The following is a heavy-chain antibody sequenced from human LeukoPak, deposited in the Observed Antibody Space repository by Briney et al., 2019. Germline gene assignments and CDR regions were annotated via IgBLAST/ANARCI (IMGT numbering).Heavy chain of an antibody. V-gene: IGHV3-21*01. CDR2: ISSSSSYI. CDR3: ARDEGYDYVWGSYRSPRTLDY. J-gene: IGHJ4*02. CDR1: GFTFSSYS. Sequence: PGGSLRLSCAASGFTFSSYSMNWVRQAPGKGLEWVSSISSSSSYIYYADSVKGRFTISRDNAKNSLYLQMNSLRAEDTAVYYCARDEGYDYVWGSYRSPRTLDYWGQGTLVTVSS. D-gene: IGHD3-16*02.